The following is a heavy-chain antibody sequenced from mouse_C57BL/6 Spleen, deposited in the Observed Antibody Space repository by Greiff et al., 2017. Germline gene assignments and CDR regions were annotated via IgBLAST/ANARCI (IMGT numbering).Heavy chain of an antibody. CDR1: GYTFTSYW. CDR2: IYPGSGST. J-gene: IGHJ1*03. V-gene: IGHV1-55*01. CDR3: ARVGNGYYPLWYFDV. D-gene: IGHD2-3*01. Sequence: QVQLQQPGAELVKPGASVKMSCKASGYTFTSYWLTWVKQRPGQGLEWIGDIYPGSGSTNYNETFKSKATLTVDTSSSPAYMQLSSLTSEDSAVYYCARVGNGYYPLWYFDVWDTGTTVTVSS.